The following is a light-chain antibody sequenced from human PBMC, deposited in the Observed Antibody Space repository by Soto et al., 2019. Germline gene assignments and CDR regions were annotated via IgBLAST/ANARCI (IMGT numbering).Light chain of an antibody. J-gene: IGLJ1*01. V-gene: IGLV9-49*01. CDR3: GADHGSGSNFLYV. CDR1: SGYGNYK. Sequence: QPVLTQPPSASASLGASVTLTCTLSSGYGNYKVDWYQQRPGKGPRFVMRVGSGGIVGSKGDGIPDRFSVLGSGPNRYLTIKNIQEEDESDFYCGADHGSGSNFLYVFATGTKLTVL. CDR2: VGSGGIVG.